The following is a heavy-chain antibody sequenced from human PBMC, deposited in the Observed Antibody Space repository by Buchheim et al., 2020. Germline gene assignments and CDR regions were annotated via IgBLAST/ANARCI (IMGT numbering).Heavy chain of an antibody. V-gene: IGHV1-8*01. CDR2: MNPNSGNT. CDR3: ARAFVRRITIFGVVIRGSPFDY. Sequence: QVQLVQSGAEVKKPGASVKVSCKASGYTFTSYDINWVRQATGQGLEWMGWMNPNSGNTGYAQKFQGRVTMTSNTSISTASMELSSLRSEGTAVYYCARAFVRRITIFGVVIRGSPFDYWGQRTL. J-gene: IGHJ4*02. D-gene: IGHD3-3*01. CDR1: GYTFTSYD.